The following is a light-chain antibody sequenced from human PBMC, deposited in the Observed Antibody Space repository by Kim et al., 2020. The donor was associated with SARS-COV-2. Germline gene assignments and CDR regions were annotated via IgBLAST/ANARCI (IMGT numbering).Light chain of an antibody. V-gene: IGKV1-16*01. CDR1: QDISNY. CDR2: AAS. Sequence: DIQMSQSPSSLSASVGDRGTITCRASQDISNYVAWFQQRPGKAPKSLIYAASTLQSGVTSRFSGSGSGTHFTLTISSLQPEDSATYYCHQYNYDPQTFGQGTKVDIK. CDR3: HQYNYDPQT. J-gene: IGKJ1*01.